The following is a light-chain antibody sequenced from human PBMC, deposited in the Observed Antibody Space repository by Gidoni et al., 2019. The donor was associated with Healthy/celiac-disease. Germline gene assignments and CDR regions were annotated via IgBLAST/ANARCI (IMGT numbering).Light chain of an antibody. CDR2: GAS. Sequence: EIVMTQSPATLSVSPGERATLSCRASQSVSSNLAWYQQKPCQAPRLLIYGASTRATGIPARFSGSGSGTEFTLTISSLQSEDFAVYYCQQYKNWPLFTFGPGTKVDSK. J-gene: IGKJ3*01. CDR3: QQYKNWPLFT. V-gene: IGKV3-15*01. CDR1: QSVSSN.